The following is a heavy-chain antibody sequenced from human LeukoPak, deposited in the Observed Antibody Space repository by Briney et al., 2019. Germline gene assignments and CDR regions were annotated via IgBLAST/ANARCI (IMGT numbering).Heavy chain of an antibody. J-gene: IGHJ4*02. V-gene: IGHV3-49*04. CDR2: IRRRAYGGAA. CDR1: GFAFDDFA. Sequence: GGSLRLSCTTSGFAFDDFAMSWVRQPAGKGLEWVGFIRRRAYGGAAEYAAYVKGRFIISRDDSKGIAYLQMNSLKTEDTAVYYCSRNGLVDFDYWGQGSRVLVSP. CDR3: SRNGLVDFDY.